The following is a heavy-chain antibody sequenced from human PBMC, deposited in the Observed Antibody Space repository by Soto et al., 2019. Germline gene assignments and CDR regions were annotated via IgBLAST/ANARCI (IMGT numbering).Heavy chain of an antibody. CDR3: ATSFSHKDDFDI. V-gene: IGHV1-18*01. D-gene: IGHD3-3*01. CDR2: ISAYNGNT. Sequence: ASVKVSCKASGYTFTSYGISWVRQAPGQGLEWMGWISAYNGNTNYAQKLQGRVTMTTDTSTSTAYMELRSLRSDDTAVYYCATSFSHKDDFDIWGQGTMVTVSS. CDR1: GYTFTSYG. J-gene: IGHJ3*02.